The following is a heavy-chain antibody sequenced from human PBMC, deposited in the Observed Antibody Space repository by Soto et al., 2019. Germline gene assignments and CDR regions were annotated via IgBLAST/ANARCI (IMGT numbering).Heavy chain of an antibody. CDR1: GFTFSGYA. D-gene: IGHD2-21*02. CDR2: ISASGGST. Sequence: EVQVVESGGGLIQPGGSLRLSCAASGFTFSGYAMSWVRQAPGKGLEWVSGISASGGSTEYADSVKGRFTISRDNSKNTLYLQMDSLRAEDTAVYYCAKGRGDDRGRRSNFDYWGQGTPATVSS. V-gene: IGHV3-23*04. J-gene: IGHJ4*02. CDR3: AKGRGDDRGRRSNFDY.